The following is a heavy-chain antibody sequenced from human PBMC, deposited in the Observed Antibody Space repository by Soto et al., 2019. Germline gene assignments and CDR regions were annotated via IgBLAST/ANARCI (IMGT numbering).Heavy chain of an antibody. CDR2: IYHSGST. V-gene: IGHV4-30-2*01. J-gene: IGHJ5*02. Sequence: SETLSLTCAVSGGSISSGGYSWSWIRQPPGKGLEWIGYIYHSGSTYYNPSLKSRVTISVDRSKNQFSLKLSSVTAADTAVYYCARRGSSGYYDWFDPWGQGTLVTVPQ. D-gene: IGHD3-22*01. CDR1: GGSISSGGYS. CDR3: ARRGSSGYYDWFDP.